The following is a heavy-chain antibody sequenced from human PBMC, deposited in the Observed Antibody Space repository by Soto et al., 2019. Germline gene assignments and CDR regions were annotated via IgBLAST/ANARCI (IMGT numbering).Heavy chain of an antibody. J-gene: IGHJ6*03. CDR1: GYTFTSYG. D-gene: IGHD2-2*01. CDR3: ARDATDIVVVPAAMPFYYYYMDV. Sequence: ASVKVSCKASGYTFTSYGISWVRQAPGQGLEWMGWISAYNGNTNYAQKLQGRVTMTTDTSTSTAYMELRSLRSDDTAVYYCARDATDIVVVPAAMPFYYYYMDVWGKGTTVTVSS. CDR2: ISAYNGNT. V-gene: IGHV1-18*01.